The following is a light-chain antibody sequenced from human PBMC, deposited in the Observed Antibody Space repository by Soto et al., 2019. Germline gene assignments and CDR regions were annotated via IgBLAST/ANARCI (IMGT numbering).Light chain of an antibody. CDR2: GAS. CDR3: QQYGSSPLYT. CDR1: QSVSSSY. J-gene: IGKJ2*01. Sequence: EIVLTQSPGTLSLSPGERATLSCRASQSVSSSYLAWYQQKPGQAPRLLIYGASSRATGIPDRFSGSGSGTDFTLTISRLEPEXFAVYYCQQYGSSPLYTFGQGTKLEIK. V-gene: IGKV3-20*01.